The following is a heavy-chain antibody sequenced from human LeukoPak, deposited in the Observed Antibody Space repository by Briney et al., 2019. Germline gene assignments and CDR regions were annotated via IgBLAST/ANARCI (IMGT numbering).Heavy chain of an antibody. CDR3: ARDGDYYDSSGYHVY. CDR2: ISAYNGNT. D-gene: IGHD3-22*01. CDR1: GYTFTSYG. J-gene: IGHJ4*02. V-gene: IGHV1-18*01. Sequence: ASVKVSCKASGYTFTSYGISWVRQAPGQGLEWMGWISAYNGNTNYAQKLQGRVTMTTDTSTSTAYMELRSLRSDDTAVYYCARDGDYYDSSGYHVYWGQGTLVTVSS.